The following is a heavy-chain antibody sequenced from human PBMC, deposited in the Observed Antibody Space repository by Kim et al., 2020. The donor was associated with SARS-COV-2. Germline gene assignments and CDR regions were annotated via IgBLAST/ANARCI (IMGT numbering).Heavy chain of an antibody. Sequence: DAVKGRFTISRDNSKNTLYLQMNSLRPEDTAVYYCAKGEGSGSHAVYSFDYWGQGTLATVSS. CDR3: AKGEGSGSHAVYSFDY. V-gene: IGHV3-23*01. J-gene: IGHJ4*02. D-gene: IGHD3-10*01.